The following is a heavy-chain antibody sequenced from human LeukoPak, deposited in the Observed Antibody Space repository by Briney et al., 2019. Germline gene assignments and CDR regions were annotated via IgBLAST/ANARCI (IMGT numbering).Heavy chain of an antibody. Sequence: GASVKVSCKASGYSFTGYYMHWVRQAPGQGLEWMGWINPNSGGTIYAQNFQGRVTMTRDTSISTAYMELSRLRSGDTAVYYCARGATVTTQNFDYWGQGTLVTVSS. J-gene: IGHJ4*02. D-gene: IGHD4-17*01. CDR2: INPNSGGT. V-gene: IGHV1-2*02. CDR3: ARGATVTTQNFDY. CDR1: GYSFTGYY.